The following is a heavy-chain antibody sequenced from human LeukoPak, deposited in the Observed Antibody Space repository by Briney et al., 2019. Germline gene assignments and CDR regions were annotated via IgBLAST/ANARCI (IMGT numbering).Heavy chain of an antibody. D-gene: IGHD6-19*01. CDR2: ITSGGTTM. CDR3: ARDRGIAVAGLATDFDY. J-gene: IGHJ4*02. V-gene: IGHV3-11*04. CDR1: GFKFSDSY. Sequence: GGSLRLSCVASGFKFSDSYMNWIRQAPGKGLEWISYITSGGTTMYYADSVKGRFTVSRDNAKNSLHLQMNSLRAEDTAVYYCARDRGIAVAGLATDFDYWGQGTLVTVSS.